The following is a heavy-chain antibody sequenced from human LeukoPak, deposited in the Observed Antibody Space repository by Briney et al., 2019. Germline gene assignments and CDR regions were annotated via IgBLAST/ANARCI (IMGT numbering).Heavy chain of an antibody. CDR1: GFIFSNYG. J-gene: IGHJ4*02. CDR2: IRYDGNNK. D-gene: IGHD1-26*01. Sequence: PGGSLRLSCVASGFIFSNYGMYWVRQAPGKGLEWVAFIRYDGNNKYYADSVRGRFTISRDNFKNTLYLQMNSLRAEDTAVYYCAKDRGWELRYLDYWGQGTLVTVSS. V-gene: IGHV3-30*02. CDR3: AKDRGWELRYLDY.